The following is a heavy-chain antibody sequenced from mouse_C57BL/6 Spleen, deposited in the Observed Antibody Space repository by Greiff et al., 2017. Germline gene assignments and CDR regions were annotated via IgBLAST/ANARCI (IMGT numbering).Heavy chain of an antibody. CDR2: IYPSDSET. D-gene: IGHD1-1*01. CDR3: ARSRVVPFDY. Sequence: VQLQQPGAELVRPGSSVKLSCKASGYTFTSYWMDWVKQRPGQGLEWIGNIYPSDSETHYNQKFKDKATLTVDKSSSTAYMQLSSLTSEDSAVYYCARSRVVPFDYWGQGTTLTVSS. V-gene: IGHV1-61*01. CDR1: GYTFTSYW. J-gene: IGHJ2*01.